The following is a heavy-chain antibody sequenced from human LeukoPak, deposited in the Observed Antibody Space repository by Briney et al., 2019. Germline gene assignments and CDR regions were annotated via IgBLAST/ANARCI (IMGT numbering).Heavy chain of an antibody. Sequence: APVKVSCKASGYTFTGYYMHWVRQAPGQGLEWMGWINPNSGGTNYAQKFQGRVTMTRDTSISTAYMELSRLRSDDTAVYYCARDLYYGSGSYYNRYNWFDPWGQGTLVTVSS. CDR2: INPNSGGT. CDR1: GYTFTGYY. J-gene: IGHJ5*02. V-gene: IGHV1-2*02. D-gene: IGHD3-10*01. CDR3: ARDLYYGSGSYYNRYNWFDP.